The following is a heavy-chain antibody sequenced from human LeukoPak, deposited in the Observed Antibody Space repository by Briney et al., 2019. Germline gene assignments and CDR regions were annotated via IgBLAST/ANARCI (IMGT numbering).Heavy chain of an antibody. CDR3: ARDHYDSSGSPYYYYMDV. CDR2: INPNSGGT. Sequence: ASVKVSCKASGYTFTGYYMHWVRQAPGQGLEWMGWINPNSGGTNYAQKFQGRVTMTRDTSISTAYMELSRLRSDDTAVYYCARDHYDSSGSPYYYYMDVWGKGTTVTVSS. V-gene: IGHV1-2*02. D-gene: IGHD3-22*01. CDR1: GYTFTGYY. J-gene: IGHJ6*03.